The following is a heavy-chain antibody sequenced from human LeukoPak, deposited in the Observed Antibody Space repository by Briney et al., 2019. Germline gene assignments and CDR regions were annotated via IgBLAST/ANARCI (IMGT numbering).Heavy chain of an antibody. CDR2: ISSSSSYI. V-gene: IGHV3-21*01. CDR3: AKPQLSSLDAFDI. D-gene: IGHD2-2*01. CDR1: GFTFSSYS. J-gene: IGHJ3*02. Sequence: PGGSLRLSCAASGFTFSSYSMNWVRQAPGKGLEWVSSISSSSSYIYYADSVKGRFTISRDNAKNSLYLQMNSLRAEDTAVYYCAKPQLSSLDAFDIWGQGTMVTVSS.